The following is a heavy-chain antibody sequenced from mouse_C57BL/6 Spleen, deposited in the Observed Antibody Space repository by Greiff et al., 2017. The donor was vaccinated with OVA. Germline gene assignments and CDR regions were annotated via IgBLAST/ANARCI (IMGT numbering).Heavy chain of an antibody. D-gene: IGHD2-3*01. CDR1: GYAFSSYW. Sequence: QVQLKQSGAELVKPGASVKISCKASGYAFSSYWMNWVKQRPGKGLEWIGQIYPGDGDTNYNGKFKGKATLTADKSSSTAYMQLSSLTSEDSAVYFCARGWLLHDMDYWGQGTSVTVSS. V-gene: IGHV1-80*01. CDR2: IYPGDGDT. J-gene: IGHJ4*01. CDR3: ARGWLLHDMDY.